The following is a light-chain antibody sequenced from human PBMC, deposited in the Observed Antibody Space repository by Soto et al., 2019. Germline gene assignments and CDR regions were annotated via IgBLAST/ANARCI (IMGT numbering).Light chain of an antibody. CDR1: QSLLHSNGYNY. J-gene: IGKJ1*01. V-gene: IGKV2-28*01. Sequence: DIVMTQSPLSLPVTPGEPASISCRSSQSLLHSNGYNYLVWYLQKPGQSPQLLIYLGSNRATGVPDRFSGSGSGTDFTLKISRVEAEDVGVYYCMQVLQTPATFGQGTKVEIK. CDR2: LGS. CDR3: MQVLQTPAT.